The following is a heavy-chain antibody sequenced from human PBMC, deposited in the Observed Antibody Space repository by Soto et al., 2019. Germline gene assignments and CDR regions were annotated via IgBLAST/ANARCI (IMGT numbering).Heavy chain of an antibody. J-gene: IGHJ4*02. D-gene: IGHD4-17*01. Sequence: SETLSLTCTVSGGSIISYYWSWIRQPPGKGLEWIGYVYYSGSTHYNPSLKSRVTISVDTSKNQFSLKLSSVTAADTAVYYCARGYGDYVSDYWGQGTLVTVSS. V-gene: IGHV4-59*01. CDR1: GGSIISYY. CDR3: ARGYGDYVSDY. CDR2: VYYSGST.